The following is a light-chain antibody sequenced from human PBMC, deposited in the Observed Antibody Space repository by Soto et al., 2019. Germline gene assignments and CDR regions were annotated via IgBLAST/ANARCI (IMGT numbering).Light chain of an antibody. Sequence: QSVLSQPPSASGTPGQRVTFSCAGSSSNIGSNLVYWYQQVPGTAPKLLIYSNNQRPSAVPDRFSGSKSGTSASLAISGLRSEDEADYYCAAWDDSLSAWVFGGGTKVTVL. CDR2: SNN. J-gene: IGLJ3*02. CDR1: SSNIGSNL. V-gene: IGLV1-47*02. CDR3: AAWDDSLSAWV.